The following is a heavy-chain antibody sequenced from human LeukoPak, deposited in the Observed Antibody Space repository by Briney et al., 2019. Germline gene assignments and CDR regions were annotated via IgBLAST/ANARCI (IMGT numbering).Heavy chain of an antibody. CDR2: INQDGSDK. J-gene: IGHJ6*02. D-gene: IGHD2-15*01. Sequence: GGSLRLSCAASRFIFSNHWMTWVRQAPGKGLEWVAMINQDGSDKYYADSVKGRFTISRDNAKNSLDLQMNSLRVDDTAVYYCARGIGMLGGSWTKNYYGMDVWGQGTTVTVSS. V-gene: IGHV3-7*01. CDR1: RFIFSNHW. CDR3: ARGIGMLGGSWTKNYYGMDV.